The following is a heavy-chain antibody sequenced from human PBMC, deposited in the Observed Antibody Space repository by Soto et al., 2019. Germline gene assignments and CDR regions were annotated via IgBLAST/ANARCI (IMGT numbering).Heavy chain of an antibody. D-gene: IGHD6-13*01. CDR3: ARDGQQLVTPAPQRYYYYGMDV. CDR1: GYTFTSYG. J-gene: IGHJ6*02. V-gene: IGHV1-18*04. Sequence: ASVKVSCKASGYTFTSYGISWVRQAPGQGLEWMGWISAYNGNTNYAQKLQGRVTMTTDTSTSTAYMELRSLRSDDTAVYYCARDGQQLVTPAPQRYYYYGMDVWGQGTTVTVSS. CDR2: ISAYNGNT.